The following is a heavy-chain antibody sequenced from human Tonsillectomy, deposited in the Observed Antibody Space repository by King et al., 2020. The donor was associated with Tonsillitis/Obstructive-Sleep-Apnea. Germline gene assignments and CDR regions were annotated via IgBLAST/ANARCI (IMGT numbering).Heavy chain of an antibody. Sequence: VQLQESGPGLVKPSETLSLTCNVSGGSISGFYWNWLRQPPGRGLEWIAYIYNSGSTNYNPSLKSRVTISIDTSRNQFSLKLSSVTAADTAVYYCARGFCTSSSCYEDWFDVWGQGALVTVSS. CDR3: ARGFCTSSSCYEDWFDV. CDR1: GGSISGFY. D-gene: IGHD2-2*01. CDR2: IYNSGST. V-gene: IGHV4-59*01. J-gene: IGHJ5*02.